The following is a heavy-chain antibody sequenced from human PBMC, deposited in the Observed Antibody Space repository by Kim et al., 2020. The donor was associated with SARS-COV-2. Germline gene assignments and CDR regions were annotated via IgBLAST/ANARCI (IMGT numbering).Heavy chain of an antibody. CDR2: IDDSGST. Sequence: SETLSLTCSVSGGSITTFYWNWIRQPPGKGLEWVGFIDDSGSTSYSPSLKSRVTMSLVTSKNQISLKRRSVTAADTAVYFCARGGSGYYDSRGYYHRNYWYFDLWGRGTLITVSS. J-gene: IGHJ2*01. V-gene: IGHV4-59*01. D-gene: IGHD3-22*01. CDR1: GGSITTFY. CDR3: ARGGSGYYDSRGYYHRNYWYFDL.